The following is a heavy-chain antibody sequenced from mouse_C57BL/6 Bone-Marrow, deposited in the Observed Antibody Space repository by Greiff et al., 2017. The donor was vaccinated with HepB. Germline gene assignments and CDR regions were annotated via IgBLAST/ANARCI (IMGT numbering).Heavy chain of an antibody. CDR1: GYSITSGYD. V-gene: IGHV3-1*01. CDR3: ARGDGMDYAMDY. Sequence: EVQRVESGPGMVKPSQSLSLTCTVTGYSITSGYDWHWIRHFPGNKLEWMGYISYSGSTNYNPSLKSRISITHDTSKNHFFLKLNSVTTEDTATYYCARGDGMDYAMDYWGQGTSVTVSS. D-gene: IGHD2-3*01. CDR2: ISYSGST. J-gene: IGHJ4*01.